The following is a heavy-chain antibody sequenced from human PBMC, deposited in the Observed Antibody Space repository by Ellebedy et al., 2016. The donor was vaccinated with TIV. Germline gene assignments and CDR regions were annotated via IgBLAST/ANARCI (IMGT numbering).Heavy chain of an antibody. CDR3: AAYRSGYYDILTGYPFFDY. V-gene: IGHV5-51*01. CDR1: GYSFTSYW. J-gene: IGHJ4*02. D-gene: IGHD3-9*01. Sequence: KVSCKGSGYSFTSYWIGWVRQMPGKGLEWMGIIYPGDSDTRYSPSFQGQVTISADKSISTAYLQWSSLKASDTAMYYCAAYRSGYYDILTGYPFFDYWGQGTLVTVSS. CDR2: IYPGDSDT.